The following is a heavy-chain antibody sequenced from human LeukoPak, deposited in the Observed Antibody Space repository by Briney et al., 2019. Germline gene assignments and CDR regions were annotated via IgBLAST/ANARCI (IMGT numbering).Heavy chain of an antibody. Sequence: GGSLRLSCAASGFTFTNYWVHWVRQAPGKGLVWVSRINRDGSTTNYADSVKGRFTVSRDNAKNTLNLQMNSLRAEDTAVYYCARDRKSGESSEIDFWGQGTLVTVSS. J-gene: IGHJ4*02. CDR1: GFTFTNYW. V-gene: IGHV3-74*01. CDR3: ARDRKSGESSEIDF. CDR2: INRDGSTT. D-gene: IGHD3-10*01.